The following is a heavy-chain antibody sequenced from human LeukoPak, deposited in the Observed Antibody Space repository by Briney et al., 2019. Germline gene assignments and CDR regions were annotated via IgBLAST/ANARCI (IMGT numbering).Heavy chain of an antibody. J-gene: IGHJ4*02. Sequence: GGSLRLSCAASGFTFSSFGLNWVRQAAGKGLEWVSSISSSGSYIYYADSVRGRFTISRDNAKNSLYLQMNSLRAEDTAVYYCARAFSSYDFDYWGQGTLVTVSS. CDR1: GFTFSSFG. V-gene: IGHV3-21*03. CDR2: ISSSGSYI. D-gene: IGHD6-6*01. CDR3: ARAFSSYDFDY.